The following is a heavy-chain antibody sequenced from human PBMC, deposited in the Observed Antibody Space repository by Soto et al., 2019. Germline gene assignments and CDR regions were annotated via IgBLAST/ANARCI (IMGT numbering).Heavy chain of an antibody. CDR3: ARGWGELSLDS. CDR1: GASFDSDH. CDR2: ISFSGNT. Sequence: PSETLSLTCSVSGASFDSDHWSWIRQPPGKGLEWIGYISFSGNTNYNPSLRSRVTISMDTSKNQFSLRLSSVTAADTAVYYCARGWGELSLDSWGQGTLVTVSS. D-gene: IGHD3-16*02. V-gene: IGHV4-59*01. J-gene: IGHJ4*02.